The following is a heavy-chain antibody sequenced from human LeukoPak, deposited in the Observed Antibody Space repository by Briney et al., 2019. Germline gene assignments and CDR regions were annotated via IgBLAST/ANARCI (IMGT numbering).Heavy chain of an antibody. CDR2: ISSDGNRK. D-gene: IGHD6-19*01. V-gene: IGHV3-30*02. CDR1: GFTFTTYG. CDR3: VKGRGWFCDY. J-gene: IGHJ4*02. Sequence: GGPLRLSCAASGFTFTTYGMHWVRQAPGKGLEWVAFISSDGNRKFYTDSVKGRFTFSRDNSKNTLYLGMNSLRPEDTAVYFCVKGRGWFCDYWGQGLLVTVSS.